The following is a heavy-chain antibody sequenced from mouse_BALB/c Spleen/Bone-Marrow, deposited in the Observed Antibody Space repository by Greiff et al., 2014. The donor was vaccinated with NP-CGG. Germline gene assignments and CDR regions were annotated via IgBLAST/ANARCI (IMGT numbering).Heavy chain of an antibody. CDR2: ISNGGGST. CDR3: GAYYRYSYWYFDV. D-gene: IGHD2-14*01. J-gene: IGHJ1*01. Sequence: EVKLVESGGGLVQPGGSLKLSCAASGFTFSSYTMSWVRQTPGKRLEWVAYISNGGGSTYYPDTVKGRFTISRDNAKNTLYLQMSSLKSEDTAMYYCGAYYRYSYWYFDVWGAGTTVTVSS. V-gene: IGHV5-12-2*01. CDR1: GFTFSSYT.